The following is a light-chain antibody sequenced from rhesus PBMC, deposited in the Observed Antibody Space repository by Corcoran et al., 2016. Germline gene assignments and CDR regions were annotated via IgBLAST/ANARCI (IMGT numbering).Light chain of an antibody. V-gene: IGKV1-18*01. CDR2: AAS. Sequence: DIQMTQSPSSLSASVGDKVTITCRASQGISSWLAWYQQKPGKAPKLLIYAASSLQSGVPSRVSGSGSGTDYTLTISSLQHEDFATYYCQQDYNTPYSFGQGTKVEIK. J-gene: IGKJ2*01. CDR1: QGISSW. CDR3: QQDYNTPYS.